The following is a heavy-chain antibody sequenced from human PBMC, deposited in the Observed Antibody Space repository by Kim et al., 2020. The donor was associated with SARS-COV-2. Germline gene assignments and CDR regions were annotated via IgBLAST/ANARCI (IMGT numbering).Heavy chain of an antibody. J-gene: IGHJ4*02. V-gene: IGHV1-46*01. Sequence: ASVKVSCKASGYTFTSYYMHWVRQAPGQGLEWMGIINPSGGSTSYAQKFQGRVTMTRDTSTSPVYMELSSLRSEDTAVYYCARGSPVYYDILTGYYRDSWGQGTLATVSS. CDR1: GYTFTSYY. CDR3: ARGSPVYYDILTGYYRDS. CDR2: INPSGGST. D-gene: IGHD3-9*01.